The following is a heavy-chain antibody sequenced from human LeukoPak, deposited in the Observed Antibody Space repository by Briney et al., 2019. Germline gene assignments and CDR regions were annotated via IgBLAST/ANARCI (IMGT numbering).Heavy chain of an antibody. CDR1: GYTFTSYG. Sequence: ASVKVSCKASGYTFTSYGISWVRQAPGQGLEWMGRMHPNSGDTNYAQKFQGRVTMTRDTSISTAYLELSSLRSDDTALYYCTRVVAEYGSGLLQHWGQGTPLTVSS. CDR3: TRVVAEYGSGLLQH. J-gene: IGHJ1*01. V-gene: IGHV1-2*06. CDR2: MHPNSGDT. D-gene: IGHD2/OR15-2a*01.